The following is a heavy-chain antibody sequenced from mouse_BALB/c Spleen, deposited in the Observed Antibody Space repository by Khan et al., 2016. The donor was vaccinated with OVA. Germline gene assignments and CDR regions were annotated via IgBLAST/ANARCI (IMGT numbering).Heavy chain of an antibody. V-gene: IGHV5-9-3*01. CDR3: ARSPYGNFAY. D-gene: IGHD2-1*01. J-gene: IGHJ3*01. CDR2: ISSDGDYT. Sequence: EVELVESGGGLVKPGGSLKLSCAASGFTFSTYAMSWVRQTPEKRLEWVATISSDGDYTYFPDNVTGRFTISRDNAKNTLCLQMTRLRSEDTAMYYCARSPYGNFAYWGQGTLVT. CDR1: GFTFSTYA.